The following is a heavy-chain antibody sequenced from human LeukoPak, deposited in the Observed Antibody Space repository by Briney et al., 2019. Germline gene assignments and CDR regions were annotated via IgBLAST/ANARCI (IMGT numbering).Heavy chain of an antibody. V-gene: IGHV4-59*01. CDR1: GGSISSYY. D-gene: IGHD4-23*01. Sequence: SETLSLTCTVSGGSISSYYWSWIRQPPGKGLEWIGYIYYSGSTNYNPSLKSRVTISVDTSKNQFSLKLSSVTAADTAVYCCASGNTVVTWGQGTLVTVSS. J-gene: IGHJ4*02. CDR2: IYYSGST. CDR3: ASGNTVVT.